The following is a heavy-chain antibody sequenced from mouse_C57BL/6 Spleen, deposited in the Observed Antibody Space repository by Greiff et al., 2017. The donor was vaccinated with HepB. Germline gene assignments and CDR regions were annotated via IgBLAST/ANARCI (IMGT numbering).Heavy chain of an antibody. CDR2: IYPGDGDT. CDR1: GYAFSSSW. D-gene: IGHD2-5*01. J-gene: IGHJ2*01. CDR3: ARRHSNYGNYFDY. Sequence: VQLQQSGPELVKPGASVKISCKASGYAFSSSWMNWVKQRPGKGLEWIGRIYPGDGDTNYNGKFKGKATLTADKSSSTAYMQLSSLTSEDSAVYFCARRHSNYGNYFDYWGQSTTLTVSS. V-gene: IGHV1-82*01.